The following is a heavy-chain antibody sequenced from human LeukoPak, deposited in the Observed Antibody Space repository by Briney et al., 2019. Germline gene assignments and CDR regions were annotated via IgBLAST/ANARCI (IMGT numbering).Heavy chain of an antibody. CDR1: GFTFSSYG. CDR2: ISYDGSNK. D-gene: IGHD2-15*01. V-gene: IGHV3-30*03. J-gene: IGHJ4*02. Sequence: PGRSLRLSCAASGFTFSSYGMHWVRQAPGKGLEWVAVISYDGSNKYYADSVKGRFTISRDSSRNTLYLQMNSLRAEDTAVYYCARDPGGGYCRGNSCFPNWGQGTLVTVSS. CDR3: ARDPGGGYCRGNSCFPN.